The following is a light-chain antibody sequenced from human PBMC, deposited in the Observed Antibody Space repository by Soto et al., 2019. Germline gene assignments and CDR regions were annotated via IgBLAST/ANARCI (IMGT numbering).Light chain of an antibody. J-gene: IGKJ1*01. CDR1: QGIGNY. Sequence: DIQITQSPSSLPASVGYRFTITGQASQGIGNYLAWYQRTPGKVPKLLIYAASTLQSGVPSRFSGSGSGTEFTLTISSLQPDDVATYYCLAYNSPPKTFGQGTKVDIK. CDR3: LAYNSPPKT. CDR2: AAS. V-gene: IGKV1-27*01.